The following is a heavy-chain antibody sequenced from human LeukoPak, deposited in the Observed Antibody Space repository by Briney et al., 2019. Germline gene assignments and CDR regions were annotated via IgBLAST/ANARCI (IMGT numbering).Heavy chain of an antibody. V-gene: IGHV3-7*01. J-gene: IGHJ3*02. Sequence: GGSLRLSCAASGFSFSNSWMSWVRQAPGKGLEWVANIKKDGSEKIYGDSVKGRLTISRDNAKSSLLLQMDSLRPEDTAVYYCASQDSNNAFEIWGQGTKVTVSS. D-gene: IGHD3-22*01. CDR3: ASQDSNNAFEI. CDR1: GFSFSNSW. CDR2: IKKDGSEK.